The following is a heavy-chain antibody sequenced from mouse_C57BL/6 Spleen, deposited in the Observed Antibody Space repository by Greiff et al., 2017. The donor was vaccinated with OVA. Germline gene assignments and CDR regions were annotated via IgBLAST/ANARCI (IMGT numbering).Heavy chain of an antibody. CDR3: ARRGDYDPFDY. Sequence: QVQLQQSGAELVRPGASVKLSCKASGYTFTDYYINWVKQRPGQGLEWIARLYPGSGNTYYNEKFKGKATLTAEKSSSTAYMQLSSLTSEDSAVYFCARRGDYDPFDYWGQGTTLTVSS. D-gene: IGHD2-4*01. J-gene: IGHJ2*01. V-gene: IGHV1-76*01. CDR2: LYPGSGNT. CDR1: GYTFTDYY.